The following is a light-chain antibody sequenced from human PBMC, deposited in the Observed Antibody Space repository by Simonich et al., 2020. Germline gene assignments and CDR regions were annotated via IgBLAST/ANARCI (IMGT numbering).Light chain of an antibody. CDR3: QSYDSSLSGSV. CDR2: GNS. Sequence: QSVLTQPPSVSGAPGQRVTISCTGSSSTFGAGYDVHWYQQLPGTAPKLLIYGNSNRPSGVPDPFSGSKSGTSASLAITGLQAEDEADYYCQSYDSSLSGSVFGGGTKLTVL. J-gene: IGLJ2*01. V-gene: IGLV1-40*01. CDR1: SSTFGAGYD.